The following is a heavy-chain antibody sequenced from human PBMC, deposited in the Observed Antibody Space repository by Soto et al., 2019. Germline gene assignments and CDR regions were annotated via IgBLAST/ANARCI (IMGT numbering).Heavy chain of an antibody. CDR3: ATTVTLRAFDI. CDR1: GYTFTIYA. Sequence: SVKVYCKASGYTFTIYAMHWVRQAPGQRLEWMGWINAGNGNTKYSQKFQGRVTITRDTSASTAYMELSSLRSEDTAVYYCATTVTLRAFDIWGQGTMVTVSS. V-gene: IGHV1-3*01. CDR2: INAGNGNT. J-gene: IGHJ3*02. D-gene: IGHD4-17*01.